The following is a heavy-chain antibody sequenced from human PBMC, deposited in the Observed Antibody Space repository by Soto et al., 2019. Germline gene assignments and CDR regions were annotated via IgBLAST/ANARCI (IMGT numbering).Heavy chain of an antibody. D-gene: IGHD4-17*01. CDR3: AKDEVSRKYYGHSLDV. CDR1: GFTFSNYG. CDR2: IWYDGSGQ. J-gene: IGHJ6*02. Sequence: QVQLVESGGGLVQPGRSLRLSCVVSGFTFSNYGMHRVRQAPGKGLEWVADIWYDGSGQRYAGSVQGRFTISRDNSKNSLYLQINSLRVEDTAVYYCAKDEVSRKYYGHSLDVWGQGSTVTVSS. V-gene: IGHV3-33*03.